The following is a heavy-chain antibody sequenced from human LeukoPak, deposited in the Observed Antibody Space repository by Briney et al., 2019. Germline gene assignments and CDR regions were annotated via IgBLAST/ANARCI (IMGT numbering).Heavy chain of an antibody. CDR3: ARDSSGPSTYFDY. V-gene: IGHV4-59*01. D-gene: IGHD3-22*01. Sequence: SETLSLTCTVSGGSISSYYWSWIRQPPGKGLEWIGYIYYSGSTNFNPSLKSRVTISVDTSKNQVSLKLSSVTAADTAVYYCARDSSGPSTYFDYWGQGTLVTVSS. CDR1: GGSISSYY. J-gene: IGHJ4*02. CDR2: IYYSGST.